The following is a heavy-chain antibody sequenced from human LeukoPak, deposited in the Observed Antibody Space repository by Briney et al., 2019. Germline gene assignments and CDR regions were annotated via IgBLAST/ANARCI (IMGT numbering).Heavy chain of an antibody. Sequence: PSETLSLTCNVSGGAISSGDKYGGWIRPPPGKGLGWIGYIYYIGSTYYNPSLKRRLTISVDTSENQFSLHLNSVTAADMAVYFCARVPRWEGLDFWGQGTLVTVSS. CDR1: GGAISSGDKY. V-gene: IGHV4-30-4*01. CDR2: IYYIGST. D-gene: IGHD1-26*01. CDR3: ARVPRWEGLDF. J-gene: IGHJ4*02.